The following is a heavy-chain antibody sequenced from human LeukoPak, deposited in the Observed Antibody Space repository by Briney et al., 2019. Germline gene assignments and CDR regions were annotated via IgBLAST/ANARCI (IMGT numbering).Heavy chain of an antibody. CDR3: ARAVYYDSSGYYYQPRYKNDY. V-gene: IGHV4-38-2*02. CDR2: IYHSGST. D-gene: IGHD3-22*01. Sequence: PSETLSLTCTVSGYSISSGYYWGWIRQPPGKGLEWIGSIYHSGSTYYNPSLKSRVTISVDTSKNQFSLKLSSVTAADTAVYYCARAVYYDSSGYYYQPRYKNDYWGQGTLVTVSS. J-gene: IGHJ4*02. CDR1: GYSISSGYY.